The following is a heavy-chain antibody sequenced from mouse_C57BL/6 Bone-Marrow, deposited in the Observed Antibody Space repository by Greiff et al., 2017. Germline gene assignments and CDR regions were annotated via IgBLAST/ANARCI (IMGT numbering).Heavy chain of an antibody. J-gene: IGHJ1*03. CDR3: AREYYYGSSWYFDV. D-gene: IGHD1-1*01. Sequence: QVQPQQLGAELVKPGASVKLFCKAFGHTFTSYWMHRVKQRPGQGLEWIGMIHPNSGSTNYNEKFKSKATLTVDKSSSTANMQLSSLRSEDSAVYYCAREYYYGSSWYFDVWGTGTTVTVSS. V-gene: IGHV1-64*01. CDR2: IHPNSGST. CDR1: GHTFTSYW.